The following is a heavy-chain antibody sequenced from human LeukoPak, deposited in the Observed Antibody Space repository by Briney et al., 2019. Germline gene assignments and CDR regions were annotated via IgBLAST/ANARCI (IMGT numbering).Heavy chain of an antibody. V-gene: IGHV3-11*04. J-gene: IGHJ4*02. CDR1: GFTFSDYY. CDR2: ISSSGSTI. CDR3: AKDREGSGSYSGDY. Sequence: GGSLRLSCAASGFTFSDYYMSWIRQAPGKGLEGVSYISSSGSTIYYADSVKGRFTISRDNSKNTLYLQMNSLRAEDTAVYYCAKDREGSGSYSGDYWGQGTLVTVSS. D-gene: IGHD1-26*01.